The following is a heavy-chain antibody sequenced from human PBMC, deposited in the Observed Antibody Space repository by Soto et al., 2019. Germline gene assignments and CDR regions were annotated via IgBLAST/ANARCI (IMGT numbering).Heavy chain of an antibody. CDR2: ISYDGSNK. Sequence: QVQLVESGGGVVQPGRSLRLSCAASGFTFSSYAMHWVRQAPGKGLEWVAVISYDGSNKYYADSVKGRFTISRDNSKNTLYLQMNSLRAEDTAVYYCARVTYYYDSSGTYFDYWGQGTLVTVSS. J-gene: IGHJ4*02. CDR1: GFTFSSYA. CDR3: ARVTYYYDSSGTYFDY. D-gene: IGHD3-22*01. V-gene: IGHV3-30-3*01.